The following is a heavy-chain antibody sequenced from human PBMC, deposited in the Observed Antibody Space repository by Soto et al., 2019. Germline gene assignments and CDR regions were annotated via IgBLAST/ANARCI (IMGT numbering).Heavy chain of an antibody. CDR3: ASRIAAAGSDY. CDR2: ISSSSSYI. Sequence: EVQLVESGGGLVKPGGSLRLSCAASGFTFSSYSMNWVRQAPGKGLEWVSSISSSSSYIYYADSVNGRFTISRDNAKNSLYLQMNSLRAEDTAVYYCASRIAAAGSDYWGQGTLVTVSS. D-gene: IGHD6-13*01. J-gene: IGHJ4*02. CDR1: GFTFSSYS. V-gene: IGHV3-21*01.